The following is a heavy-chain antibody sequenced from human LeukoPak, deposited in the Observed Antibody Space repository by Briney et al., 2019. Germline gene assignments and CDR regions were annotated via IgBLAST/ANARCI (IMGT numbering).Heavy chain of an antibody. V-gene: IGHV3-23*01. J-gene: IGHJ4*02. D-gene: IGHD2-21*02. CDR3: AKRLGDPRAFDY. CDR2: ISGTSGTI. Sequence: HPGGSLRLSCAASGFTFSNYPMSWVRQAPGKGLEWVSGISGTSGTINYAAPVKGRFTISRDNSKNTLYLQMNSLRVDDMAVYYCAKRLGDPRAFDYWGQGTLVTVSS. CDR1: GFTFSNYP.